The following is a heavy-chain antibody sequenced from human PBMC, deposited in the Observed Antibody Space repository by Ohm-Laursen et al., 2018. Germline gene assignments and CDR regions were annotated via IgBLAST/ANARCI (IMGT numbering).Heavy chain of an antibody. Sequence: SLRLSCTAFGFTFSNAWMSWVRQAPGKGLEWVGRIKSKTDGGTTDYAAPVKGRFTISRDDSKNTLYLQMNSLKTEDTAVYYCTTIGGYYYVNYWGQGTLVTVSS. V-gene: IGHV3-15*01. J-gene: IGHJ4*02. CDR2: IKSKTDGGTT. CDR1: GFTFSNAW. D-gene: IGHD3-10*01. CDR3: TTIGGYYYVNY.